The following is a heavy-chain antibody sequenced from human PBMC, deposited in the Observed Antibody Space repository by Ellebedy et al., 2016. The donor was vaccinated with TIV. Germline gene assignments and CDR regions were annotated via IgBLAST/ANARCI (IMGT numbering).Heavy chain of an antibody. CDR1: GGTFSRDT. D-gene: IGHD1-1*01. J-gene: IGHJ4*02. CDR3: ARGGVAGTPFDY. V-gene: IGHV1-69*13. Sequence: AASVKVSCKASGGTFSRDTISWVRQAPGQGLEWMGGIIPTFGRANLAQKFQGRVTITADESTSTAHMELSSLRSEDMAVYFCARGGVAGTPFDYWGRGTLVTVSS. CDR2: IIPTFGRA.